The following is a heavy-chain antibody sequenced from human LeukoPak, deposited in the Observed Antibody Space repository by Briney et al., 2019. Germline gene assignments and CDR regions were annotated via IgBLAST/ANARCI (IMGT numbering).Heavy chain of an antibody. J-gene: IGHJ6*02. D-gene: IGHD1-26*01. CDR1: GFTVSSNY. V-gene: IGHV3-66*01. CDR2: IFSGSST. Sequence: PGGSLRLSCAASGFTVSSNYMSWVRQAPGKGLEWGSVIFSGSSTNCGDSLKGRFTISRYNSKNMLYHQMNSLRTEDTAVYYCAREEWELLPPYYYYGMDVWGQGTTVTVSS. CDR3: AREEWELLPPYYYYGMDV.